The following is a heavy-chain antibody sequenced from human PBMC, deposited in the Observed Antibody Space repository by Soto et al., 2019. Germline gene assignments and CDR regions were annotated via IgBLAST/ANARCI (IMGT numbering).Heavy chain of an antibody. V-gene: IGHV3-30*18. CDR1: GFTFSSYG. J-gene: IGHJ4*02. CDR3: AKHKYDFWSGYYPLSPYFDY. Sequence: QVQLVESGGGVVQPGRSLRLSCAASGFTFSSYGMHWVRQAPGKGLEWVAVISYDGSNKYYADSVKGRFTISRDNSKNTLYLQMNSLRAEDTAVYYCAKHKYDFWSGYYPLSPYFDYWGQGTLVTVSS. D-gene: IGHD3-3*01. CDR2: ISYDGSNK.